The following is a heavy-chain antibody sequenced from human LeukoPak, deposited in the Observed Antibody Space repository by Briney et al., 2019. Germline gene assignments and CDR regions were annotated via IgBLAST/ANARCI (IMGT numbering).Heavy chain of an antibody. Sequence: SGGSLRLSCAASGFTVSSNYLNWVRQAPGKGLEGVSVIYSSGSTDYEDSVNSRITISSDNSNIALFLQMNSMRADDTVVYYCGRDLDNYWYFDFWGRGTRVTVSS. CDR3: GRDLDNYWYFDF. CDR2: IYSSGST. J-gene: IGHJ2*01. V-gene: IGHV3-53*01. CDR1: GFTVSSNY.